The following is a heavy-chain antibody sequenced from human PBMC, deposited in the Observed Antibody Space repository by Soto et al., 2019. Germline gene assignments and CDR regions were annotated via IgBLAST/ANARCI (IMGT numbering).Heavy chain of an antibody. V-gene: IGHV1-69*13. CDR1: GGTFSSYA. D-gene: IGHD3-3*01. CDR3: ARGGPITIFGVVKTNWFDP. J-gene: IGHJ5*02. Sequence: SVKVSCKASGGTFSSYAISWVRQAPGQGLEWMGGIIPIFGTANYAQKFQGRVTITADESTSTAYMELSSLRSEDTAVYYCARGGPITIFGVVKTNWFDPWGQGTLVTVSS. CDR2: IIPIFGTA.